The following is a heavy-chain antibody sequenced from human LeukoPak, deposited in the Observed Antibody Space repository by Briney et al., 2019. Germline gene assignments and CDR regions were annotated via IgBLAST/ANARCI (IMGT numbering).Heavy chain of an antibody. Sequence: GGSLRLSCAASGFTFSYSSMNWVRQAPGKGLEWVSYISSSSYTIYYADSVKGRFTISRDNAKNSLYLQMNSLRPEDTAVYYCTRNSGWYGLSWGQGTLVTVSS. J-gene: IGHJ1*01. CDR2: ISSSSYTI. CDR3: TRNSGWYGLS. D-gene: IGHD6-19*01. CDR1: GFTFSYSS. V-gene: IGHV3-48*01.